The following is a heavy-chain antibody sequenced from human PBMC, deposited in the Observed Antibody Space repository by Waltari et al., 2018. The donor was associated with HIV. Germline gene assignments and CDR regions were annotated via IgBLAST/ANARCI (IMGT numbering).Heavy chain of an antibody. D-gene: IGHD4-17*01. CDR3: ARVRDSGDYGHFDS. Sequence: QAQLQESGPGLVKPSETLSLSCPVSGASLRSSKWWSWVRQSPGKGLEWIGEIYHTGNTNFNPSLKSRVTLSIDKAKKTISFNLSSVTATDTATYFCARVRDSGDYGHFDSWGRGTLVIVS. V-gene: IGHV4-4*02. CDR2: IYHTGNT. CDR1: GASLRSSKW. J-gene: IGHJ4*02.